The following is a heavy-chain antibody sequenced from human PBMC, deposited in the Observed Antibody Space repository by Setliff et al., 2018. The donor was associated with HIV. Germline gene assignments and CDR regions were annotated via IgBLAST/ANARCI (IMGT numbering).Heavy chain of an antibody. CDR3: ARGGQLKTSHLDFWSGYPITYFDY. D-gene: IGHD3-3*01. Sequence: NPSETLSLTCSVSGGSVIKDNFYWGWIRQAPAKGLEWIGTLYDTGRTYYNPPLKSRVSIFVDTTKNEFSLNLRSVTAADTAVYFCARGGQLKTSHLDFWSGYPITYFDYWGQGTLVTVSS. V-gene: IGHV4-39*01. CDR1: GGSVIKDNFY. CDR2: LYDTGRT. J-gene: IGHJ4*02.